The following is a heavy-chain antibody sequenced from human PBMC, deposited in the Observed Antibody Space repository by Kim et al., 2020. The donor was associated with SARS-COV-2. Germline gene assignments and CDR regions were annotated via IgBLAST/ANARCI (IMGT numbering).Heavy chain of an antibody. Sequence: SETLSLTCTVSGGSISSGGYYWSWIRQHPGKGLEWIGYIYYSGSTYYNPSLKSRVTISVDTSKNQFSLKLSSVTAADTAVYYCHGGENYYDSSGYRGTFKNYYYYYMDVWGKGTTVTVSS. CDR2: IYYSGST. J-gene: IGHJ6*03. CDR3: HGGENYYDSSGYRGTFKNYYYYYMDV. CDR1: GGSISSGGYY. V-gene: IGHV4-31*03. D-gene: IGHD3-22*01.